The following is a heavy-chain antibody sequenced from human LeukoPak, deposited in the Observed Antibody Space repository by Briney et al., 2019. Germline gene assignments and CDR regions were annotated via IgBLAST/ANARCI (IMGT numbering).Heavy chain of an antibody. CDR3: ARSQDIVATISPFDY. D-gene: IGHD5-12*01. CDR1: GGTFSSYA. Sequence: EASVNVSCTASGGTFSSYAISWVRQAPGQGLEWMGGIIPIFGTANYAQKFQGRVTMTRDTSTSTVYMELSSLRSEDTAVYYCARSQDIVATISPFDYWGQGTLVTVSS. V-gene: IGHV1-69*05. J-gene: IGHJ4*02. CDR2: IIPIFGTA.